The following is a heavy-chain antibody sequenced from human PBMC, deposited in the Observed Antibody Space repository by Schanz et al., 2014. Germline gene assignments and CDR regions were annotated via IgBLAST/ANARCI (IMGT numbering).Heavy chain of an antibody. D-gene: IGHD5-12*01. V-gene: IGHV7-4-1*02. CDR3: ARGYSGYSHFDY. Sequence: QVQLVQSGSELKKPGASVKVSCTASGYTFAMYDMNWVRQAPGQGFEWMGWINTNTANPTYAQGFTGRFVYTLDASVTTAYLEISSLKAEDTAVYYCARGYSGYSHFDYWGQGALVTVSS. CDR2: INTNTANP. CDR1: GYTFAMYD. J-gene: IGHJ4*02.